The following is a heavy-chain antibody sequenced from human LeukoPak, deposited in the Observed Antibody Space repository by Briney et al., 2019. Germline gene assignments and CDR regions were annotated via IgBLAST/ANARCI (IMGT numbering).Heavy chain of an antibody. CDR3: ARDSDGDYEFDY. V-gene: IGHV3-33*01. J-gene: IGHJ4*02. Sequence: GGSLRLSCAASGFTFSNYGMHWVRQAPGKGLEWVAVTWYDGSNKYYADSVKGRFTISRDNSKNTLDLQMNSLRAEDTAVYYCARDSDGDYEFDYWGQGTLVTVSS. D-gene: IGHD4-17*01. CDR2: TWYDGSNK. CDR1: GFTFSNYG.